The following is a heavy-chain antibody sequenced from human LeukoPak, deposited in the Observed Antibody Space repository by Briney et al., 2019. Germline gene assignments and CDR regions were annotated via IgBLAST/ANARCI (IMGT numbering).Heavy chain of an antibody. CDR2: ISAGGSGT. D-gene: IGHD2-15*01. Sequence: GGSLRLSCAASAFTFSSHAMTWVRQAPGKGLEGGSTISAGGSGTYYADSVKGRFTISRDNSKNTLYLQMNSLRADDTAVYYCAKGSDSLGYCSGASCRRFFDHWGQGTLITVSS. J-gene: IGHJ4*02. CDR1: AFTFSSHA. CDR3: AKGSDSLGYCSGASCRRFFDH. V-gene: IGHV3-23*01.